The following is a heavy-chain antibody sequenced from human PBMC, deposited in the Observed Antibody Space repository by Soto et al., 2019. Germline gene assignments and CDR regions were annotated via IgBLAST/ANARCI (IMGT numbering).Heavy chain of an antibody. CDR2: INHSGGT. V-gene: IGHV4-34*01. CDR1: GWSFSGYY. CDR3: ARSGYYYPFDY. D-gene: IGHD3-22*01. Sequence: PSEALSPACAVYGWSFSGYYWSWIRQPPGKGLEWIGEINHSGGTNYNPSLKSRVTISVDTSKNQFSLKLSSVTAADTAVYYCARSGYYYPFDYWGQGTPVPVSS. J-gene: IGHJ4*02.